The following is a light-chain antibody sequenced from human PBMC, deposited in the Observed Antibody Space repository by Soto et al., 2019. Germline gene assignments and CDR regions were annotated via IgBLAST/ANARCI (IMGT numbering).Light chain of an antibody. CDR3: QQSYCTPRT. CDR2: GAF. CDR1: QSISSY. J-gene: IGKJ1*01. V-gene: IGKV1-39*01. Sequence: DIQMTQSPSSLPASVGDRVTIACRASQSISSYLNWYQQKPGKAPKLLIYGAFSLQSGVPSRFSGSGSGTDFTLTINSRQPEDFATYYCQQSYCTPRTFGQGTKVEIK.